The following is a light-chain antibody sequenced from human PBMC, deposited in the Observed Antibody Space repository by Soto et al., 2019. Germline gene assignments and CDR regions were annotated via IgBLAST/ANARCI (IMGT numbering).Light chain of an antibody. Sequence: QSALTQPASVSGSPGQSITISCTGTSSDVGGYNYVSWYQQHPGKAPKLMIYEVSHRPSGVSDRFSGSKSGNTASLTISGLQAEDEADYYCCSYTSSSTLVFGSETKVTVL. CDR3: CSYTSSSTLV. CDR2: EVS. J-gene: IGLJ1*01. V-gene: IGLV2-14*01. CDR1: SSDVGGYNY.